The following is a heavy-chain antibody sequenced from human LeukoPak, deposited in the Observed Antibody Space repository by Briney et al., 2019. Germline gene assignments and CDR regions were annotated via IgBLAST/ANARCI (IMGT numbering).Heavy chain of an antibody. CDR3: ARDRKYSGTYFWDY. CDR1: GYTFTDYG. D-gene: IGHD1-26*01. Sequence: ASVKVSCKASGYTFTDYGTSWVRQAPGQRPEWMGWISGYNGHSNNARKLEGRVTVTTDTSTSTAYMELKSLRSDDTAVYYCARDRKYSGTYFWDYWGQGTLVTVSS. CDR2: ISGYNGHS. J-gene: IGHJ4*02. V-gene: IGHV1-18*01.